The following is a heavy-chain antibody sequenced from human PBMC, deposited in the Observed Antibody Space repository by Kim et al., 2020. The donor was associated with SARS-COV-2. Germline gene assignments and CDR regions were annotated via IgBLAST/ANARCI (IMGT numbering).Heavy chain of an antibody. Sequence: GGSLRLSCAASGFTFSNAWMSWVRQAPGKGLEWVGRIKSKTDGGTTDYAAPVKGRFTISRDDSKNTLYLQMNSLKTEDTAVYYCTTHRGYYDSSGYTDPYYFDYWGQGTLLTVSS. V-gene: IGHV3-15*01. D-gene: IGHD3-22*01. CDR1: GFTFSNAW. CDR3: TTHRGYYDSSGYTDPYYFDY. CDR2: IKSKTDGGTT. J-gene: IGHJ4*02.